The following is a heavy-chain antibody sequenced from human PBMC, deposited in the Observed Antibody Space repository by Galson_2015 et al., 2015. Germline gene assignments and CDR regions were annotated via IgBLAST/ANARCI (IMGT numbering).Heavy chain of an antibody. CDR2: IYYSGST. CDR3: ARGAVAGRHDYYYGMDV. V-gene: IGHV4-59*01. CDR1: GGSISSSY. Sequence: SETLSLTCTVSGGSISSSYWSWIRQPPGKGLEWIGYIYYSGSTNYNPSLKSRVTISVDTSKNQFSLKLSSVTAADTAVYYCARGAVAGRHDYYYGMDVWGQGTTVTVSS. J-gene: IGHJ6*02. D-gene: IGHD6-19*01.